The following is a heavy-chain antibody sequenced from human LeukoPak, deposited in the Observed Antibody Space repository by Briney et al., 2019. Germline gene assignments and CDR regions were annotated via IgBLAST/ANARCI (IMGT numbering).Heavy chain of an antibody. V-gene: IGHV4-59*12. Sequence: SETLSLTCTVSGGSISSYYWSWIRQPPGKGLQWIGYIYYSGSTNYNPSLKSRVTISVDTSKNQFSLKLRFVTAADTAVYYCARVRCSGGSCPYYYYYYYMDVWGKGTTVTVSS. CDR3: ARVRCSGGSCPYYYYYYYMDV. J-gene: IGHJ6*03. D-gene: IGHD2-15*01. CDR2: IYYSGST. CDR1: GGSISSYY.